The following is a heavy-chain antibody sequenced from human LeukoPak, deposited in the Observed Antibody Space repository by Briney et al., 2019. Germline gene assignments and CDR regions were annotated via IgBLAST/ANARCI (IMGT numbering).Heavy chain of an antibody. D-gene: IGHD2-2*01. CDR3: ARGSGYSSSSYPNYFDY. J-gene: IGHJ4*02. CDR2: ISSSSSYM. Sequence: GGSVRLSCAASGFIFSSYSMNWVGQAPGKGLEGVSSISSSSSYMYYADAVKGRFTISRDTTKTSLYLQMNSLRAEDTAVYYCARGSGYSSSSYPNYFDYWGQGTLVTVSS. CDR1: GFIFSSYS. V-gene: IGHV3-21*01.